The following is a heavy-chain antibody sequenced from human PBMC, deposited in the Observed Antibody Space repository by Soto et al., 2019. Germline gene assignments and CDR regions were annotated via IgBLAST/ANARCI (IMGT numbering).Heavy chain of an antibody. CDR3: ASRGGPYSSSGYSHYYYYYGMDV. V-gene: IGHV3-33*01. CDR2: ICYERSNK. CDR1: GFTFSSYG. D-gene: IGHD6-13*01. Sequence: PGGSLRLSCAASGFTFSSYGMHWVRQAPGKRLEWVAGICYERSNKHYADSVKGRFTISRDNSKNSLYLQRNSLRAEDTAVYYCASRGGPYSSSGYSHYYYYYGMDVWGQGTTVTVSS. J-gene: IGHJ6*02.